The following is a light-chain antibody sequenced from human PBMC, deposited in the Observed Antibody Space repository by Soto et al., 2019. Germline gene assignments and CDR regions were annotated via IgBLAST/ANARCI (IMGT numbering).Light chain of an antibody. CDR3: ASYVGSDIWV. CDR2: EVS. J-gene: IGLJ3*02. CDR1: SSDVGAYKY. V-gene: IGLV2-8*01. Sequence: QSVLTQPPSASGSPGQSVTISCTGTSSDVGAYKYVSWYQQYPGKAPKLMIYEVSKRPSVVPDRCSGSKSGNTASLTVSGLQAEAEADYYCASYVGSDIWVFGGGTKLTVL.